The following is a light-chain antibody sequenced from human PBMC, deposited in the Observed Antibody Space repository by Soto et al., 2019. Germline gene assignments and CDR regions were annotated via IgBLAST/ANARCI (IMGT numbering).Light chain of an antibody. Sequence: QSVLTQPASVSGSPGQSITISCTGTSSDVGSYNLVSWYQQHPGKAPKLMIYEVTKRPSGISNRFSGSKSGNTASLTISGLQAEDEADYHCCSYAGRSTVVFGGGTQLTVL. J-gene: IGLJ2*01. CDR3: CSYAGRSTVV. CDR1: SSDVGSYNL. V-gene: IGLV2-23*02. CDR2: EVT.